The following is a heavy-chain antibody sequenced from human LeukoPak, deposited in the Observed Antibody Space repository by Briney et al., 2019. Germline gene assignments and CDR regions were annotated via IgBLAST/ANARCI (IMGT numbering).Heavy chain of an antibody. J-gene: IGHJ4*02. V-gene: IGHV3-30*04. CDR3: ARDIGRDTITTEIAY. CDR1: GFASSSYS. D-gene: IGHD4-11*01. CDR2: ISSDGKNK. Sequence: GGSLRLSCAASGFASSSYSMSWVRQAPGKGLEWVAVISSDGKNKNHADSVKGRFTISRDKSTLYLEMNNLRPEDTALYYCARDIGRDTITTEIAYWGQGTPVTVSS.